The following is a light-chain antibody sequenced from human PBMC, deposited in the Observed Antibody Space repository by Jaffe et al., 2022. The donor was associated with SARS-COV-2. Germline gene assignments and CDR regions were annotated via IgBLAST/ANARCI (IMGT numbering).Light chain of an antibody. CDR2: SNN. CDR3: AAWDDSLSGWV. Sequence: QSVLTQPPSASGTPGQRVTISCSGSSSNIGSNTVNWYQQLPGTAPKLLIYSNNQRPSGVSDRFSGSKSGTSASLAISGLQSEDEADYYCAAWDDSLSGWVFGGGTKLTVL. V-gene: IGLV1-44*01. J-gene: IGLJ3*02. CDR1: SSNIGSNT.